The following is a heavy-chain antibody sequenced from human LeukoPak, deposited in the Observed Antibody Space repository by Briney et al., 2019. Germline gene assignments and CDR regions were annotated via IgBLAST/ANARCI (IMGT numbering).Heavy chain of an antibody. J-gene: IGHJ5*02. D-gene: IGHD6-13*01. V-gene: IGHV3-23*01. CDR2: ISGSGGST. Sequence: AGGSLRLSCAASGFTFSSYAMSWVRQAPGKGLEWVSAISGSGGSTYYADSVKGRFTISRDNSKNTLYLQMNSLRAEDTAVYYCAKSFGSSWYNWFDPWGQGTLVIVSS. CDR3: AKSFGSSWYNWFDP. CDR1: GFTFSSYA.